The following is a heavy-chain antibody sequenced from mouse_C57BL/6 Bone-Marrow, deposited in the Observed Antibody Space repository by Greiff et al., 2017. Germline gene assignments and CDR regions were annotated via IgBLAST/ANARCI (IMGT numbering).Heavy chain of an antibody. CDR2: INPSSGYT. D-gene: IGHD2-5*01. J-gene: IGHJ4*01. Sequence: QVQLLQSGAELAKPGASVKLSCKASGYTFTSYWMHWVKQRPGQGLEWIGYINPSSGYTKYNQKFKDKATLTVDKSSSTVYMQLSSLTYEDAAVYYCAGSGNSNFYAMDYWGQGTSVTVSS. CDR1: GYTFTSYW. CDR3: AGSGNSNFYAMDY. V-gene: IGHV1-7*01.